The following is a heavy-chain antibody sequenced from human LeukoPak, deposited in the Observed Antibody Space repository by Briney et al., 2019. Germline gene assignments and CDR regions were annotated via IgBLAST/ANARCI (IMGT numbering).Heavy chain of an antibody. D-gene: IGHD3-10*01. CDR3: ARAGTWVRGVFDY. CDR2: ISWNSGSI. J-gene: IGHJ4*02. CDR1: GFTFDDYA. V-gene: IGHV3-9*01. Sequence: GGSLRLSCAASGFTFDDYAMHWVRQAPGKGLEWVSGISWNSGSIGYADSVKGRFTISRDNSKNTLYLQMNSLRAEDTAVYYCARAGTWVRGVFDYWGQGTLVTVSS.